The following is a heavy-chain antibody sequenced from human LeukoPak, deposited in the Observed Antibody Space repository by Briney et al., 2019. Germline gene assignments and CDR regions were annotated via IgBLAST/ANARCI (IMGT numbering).Heavy chain of an antibody. J-gene: IGHJ4*02. CDR3: AKDGPNCSGGSCYPAYFDY. D-gene: IGHD2-15*01. CDR1: GFTFSSYA. V-gene: IGHV3-23*01. Sequence: PGGSLRLSCAAPGFTFSSYAMSWVRQAPGKGLEWVSAISGSGGSTYYADSVKGRFTISRDNSKNTLYLQMNSLRAEDTAVYYCAKDGPNCSGGSCYPAYFDYWGQGTLVTVSS. CDR2: ISGSGGST.